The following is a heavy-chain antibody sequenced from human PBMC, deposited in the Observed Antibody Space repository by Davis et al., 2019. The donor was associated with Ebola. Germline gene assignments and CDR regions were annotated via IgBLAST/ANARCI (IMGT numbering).Heavy chain of an antibody. CDR3: ARAPMTTVTTWWFDP. Sequence: ASVKVSCKASGYTFINYGITWVRQAPGQGLEWLGWIRTYDGNTNYAQKLQDRVTMTTDTSTSTAYMELRSLRSDDTAVYYCARAPMTTVTTWWFDPWGQGTLVTVSS. CDR1: GYTFINYG. J-gene: IGHJ5*02. CDR2: IRTYDGNT. V-gene: IGHV1-18*04. D-gene: IGHD4-11*01.